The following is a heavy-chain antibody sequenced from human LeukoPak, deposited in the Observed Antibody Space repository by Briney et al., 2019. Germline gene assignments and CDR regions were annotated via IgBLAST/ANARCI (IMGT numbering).Heavy chain of an antibody. Sequence: PGGSLRLSCVASGFAFNIYSMNWVRQAPGKGLEWVSYIKYDSSTIYYGDSVKGRFTIPRDNVKNSLYLQMNSLRAEDTAFYYCAKDGHYGSGSYCDYWGQGTLVTVSS. CDR3: AKDGHYGSGSYCDY. V-gene: IGHV3-48*04. CDR1: GFAFNIYS. J-gene: IGHJ4*02. CDR2: IKYDSSTI. D-gene: IGHD3-10*01.